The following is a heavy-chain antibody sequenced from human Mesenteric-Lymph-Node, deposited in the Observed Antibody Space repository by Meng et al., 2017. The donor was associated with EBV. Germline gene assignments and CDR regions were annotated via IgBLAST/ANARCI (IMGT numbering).Heavy chain of an antibody. J-gene: IGHJ4*02. Sequence: QITLKESGPTLVKPTQTLTLTCTFSGFSLDTSGVNVGWIRQPPGKALEWLALIYWDDDKRYSPSLKSRLTLTKDTSKNHVVLTMTNMDPVDTATYYCATHLPGFDYWGQGTLVTVSS. CDR3: ATHLPGFDY. CDR2: IYWDDDK. CDR1: GFSLDTSGVN. V-gene: IGHV2-5*02. D-gene: IGHD5/OR15-5a*01.